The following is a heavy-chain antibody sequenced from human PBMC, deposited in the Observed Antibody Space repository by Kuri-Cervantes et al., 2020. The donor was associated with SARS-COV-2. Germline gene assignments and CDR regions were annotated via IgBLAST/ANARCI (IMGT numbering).Heavy chain of an antibody. D-gene: IGHD5-18*01. Sequence: GSLRLSCTVSGSSISSSSYYWGWIRQPPGKGLEWIGSIYYSGSTYYNPSLKSRVTISVDTSKNQFSLKLSSVTAADTAVYYCASQVDTAMAFDYWGQGTLVTVSS. CDR3: ASQVDTAMAFDY. V-gene: IGHV4-39*01. CDR2: IYYSGST. CDR1: GSSISSSSYY. J-gene: IGHJ4*02.